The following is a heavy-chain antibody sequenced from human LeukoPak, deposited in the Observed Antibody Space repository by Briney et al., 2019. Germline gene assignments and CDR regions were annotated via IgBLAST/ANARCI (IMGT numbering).Heavy chain of an antibody. D-gene: IGHD3-16*01. CDR2: ISSSSSYI. CDR3: ARDLTSDYVWGTTLSGLDY. J-gene: IGHJ4*02. Sequence: GGSLRLSCAASGFTFSSYSMNWVRQAPGKGLEWVSSISSSSSYIYYADSVKGRFTISRDNAKNSLYLQMNSLRAEDTAVYYCARDLTSDYVWGTTLSGLDYWGQGTLVTVSS. V-gene: IGHV3-21*01. CDR1: GFTFSSYS.